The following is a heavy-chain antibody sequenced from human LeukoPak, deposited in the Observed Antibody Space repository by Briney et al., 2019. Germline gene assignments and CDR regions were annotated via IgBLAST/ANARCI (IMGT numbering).Heavy chain of an antibody. Sequence: GGSLRLSCATSGISFRNYAMSWVRQAPARGPEWVSSLRGNDETFYADSVKGRFTLSRDDSRNTVYLQLNNLRVEDTAIYYCARASWVSDPDAVRWGQGTQVTVSS. CDR2: LRGNDET. J-gene: IGHJ4*02. D-gene: IGHD3-10*01. V-gene: IGHV3-23*01. CDR3: ARASWVSDPDAVR. CDR1: GISFRNYA.